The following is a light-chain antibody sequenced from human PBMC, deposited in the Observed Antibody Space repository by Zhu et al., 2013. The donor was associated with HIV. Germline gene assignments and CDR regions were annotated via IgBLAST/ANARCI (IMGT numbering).Light chain of an antibody. J-gene: IGKJ1*01. Sequence: VVITQSPLSLLVTLGQPASISCRSSRSLVHSNGNTYLNWLQQRPGQSPRRLIYKVSNRDSGVPDTFSGSGSGTDFTLKISRVEAEDVGVYYCIQSTDWPPTLGQGTKVEIE. CDR2: KVS. V-gene: IGKV2-30*02. CDR3: IQSTDWPPT. CDR1: RSLVHSNGNTY.